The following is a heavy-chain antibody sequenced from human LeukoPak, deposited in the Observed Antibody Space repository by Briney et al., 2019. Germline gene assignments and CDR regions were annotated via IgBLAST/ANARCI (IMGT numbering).Heavy chain of an antibody. CDR1: GFTFSSYS. CDR3: ARGRYGSGSLRSWFDP. V-gene: IGHV3-21*01. Sequence: GGSLRLSCAASGFTFSSYSMNWVRQAPGKGLEWFSSISSSSSYIYYADSVKGRFAIARDNPKNSLYLQMNSLRAEDTAVYYCARGRYGSGSLRSWFDPWGQGTLVTVSS. D-gene: IGHD3-10*01. J-gene: IGHJ5*02. CDR2: ISSSSSYI.